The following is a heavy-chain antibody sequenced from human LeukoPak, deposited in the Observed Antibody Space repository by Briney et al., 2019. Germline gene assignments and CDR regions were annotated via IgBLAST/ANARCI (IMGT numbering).Heavy chain of an antibody. CDR2: IIPTLGVA. CDR3: ARDRRQEGYGGGWYMDETHYFDS. CDR1: GGSFINYG. Sequence: VKVPCKASGGSFINYGISWVRQAPGQGLEWMGRIIPTLGVANYAQNFQGRVTITADRSASTAYMELSTLRSEDTAVYFCARDRRQEGYGGGWYMDETHYFDSWGQGALVTVSS. V-gene: IGHV1-69*04. J-gene: IGHJ4*02. D-gene: IGHD6-19*01.